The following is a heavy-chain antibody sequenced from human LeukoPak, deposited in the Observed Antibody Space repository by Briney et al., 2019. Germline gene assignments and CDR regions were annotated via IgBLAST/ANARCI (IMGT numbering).Heavy chain of an antibody. CDR3: ARGIRDVDIVSPERR. CDR2: IRSDGSGE. J-gene: IGHJ4*02. Sequence: PGGSLRLSCAASGLTFSRYGMHWVRQAPGKGLEWVGLIRSDGSGEHYADFAKGRFTVSRDNSKDTMYLQMNSLRGDDTAVYYCARGIRDVDIVSPERRRGQGTLVTVSS. D-gene: IGHD5/OR15-5a*01. CDR1: GLTFSRYG. V-gene: IGHV3-30*02.